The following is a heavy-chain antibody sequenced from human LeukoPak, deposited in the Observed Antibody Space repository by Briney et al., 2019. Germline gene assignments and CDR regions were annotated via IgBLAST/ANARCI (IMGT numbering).Heavy chain of an antibody. J-gene: IGHJ6*02. V-gene: IGHV3-48*03. CDR2: MSSSGSSK. D-gene: IGHD2-21*02. Sequence: GGSLRLSCAASGFTFSSYWMQWVRQAPGKGLEWVSYMSSSGSSKYYADSVKGRFTISRDNAKNSLYLQMNSLRAEDTAVYYCARAMVVTAMLYYYGMDVWGQGTTVTVSS. CDR1: GFTFSSYW. CDR3: ARAMVVTAMLYYYGMDV.